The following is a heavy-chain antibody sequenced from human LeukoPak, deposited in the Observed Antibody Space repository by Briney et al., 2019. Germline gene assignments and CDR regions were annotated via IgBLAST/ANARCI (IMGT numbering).Heavy chain of an antibody. Sequence: SQTLSLTCTVSGGSISSGSYYWSWIRQHAGKGLEWIGRIYTSGSTNYNPSLKSRVTISVDTSKNQFSLKLSSVTAADTAVYYCARAFDFWSGYPFDPWGQGTLVTVSS. CDR3: ARAFDFWSGYPFDP. CDR2: IYTSGST. D-gene: IGHD3-3*01. J-gene: IGHJ5*02. V-gene: IGHV4-61*02. CDR1: GGSISSGSYY.